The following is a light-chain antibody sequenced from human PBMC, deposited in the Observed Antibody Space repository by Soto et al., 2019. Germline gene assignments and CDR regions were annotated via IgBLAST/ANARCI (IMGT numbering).Light chain of an antibody. CDR3: LQDINYPWT. J-gene: IGKJ1*01. CDR2: GAS. Sequence: AIQMTQSPSSLSASVGDRVTISCRASQGIGNALGWYQQKTGKTPKVLIYGASNLQSGVPPRFRGSGSGTDFTLAISRLQPEDSETYYCLQDINYPWTFGQGTKVDIK. V-gene: IGKV1-6*01. CDR1: QGIGNA.